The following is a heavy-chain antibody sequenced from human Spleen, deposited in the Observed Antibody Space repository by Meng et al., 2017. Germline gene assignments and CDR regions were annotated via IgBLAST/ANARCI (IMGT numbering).Heavy chain of an antibody. V-gene: IGHV3-74*01. D-gene: IGHD6-13*01. J-gene: IGHJ4*02. CDR1: GFTFSSYW. CDR2: INTYGSTT. CDR3: ARDLGGIFAY. Sequence: GESLKISCVASGFTFSSYWMHWVRQDPGKGLVWVSRINTYGSTTSYADSVKGRFTISRDNAKNTLYLQMNSLRAEDTAVYYCARDLGGIFAYWGQGALVTVSS.